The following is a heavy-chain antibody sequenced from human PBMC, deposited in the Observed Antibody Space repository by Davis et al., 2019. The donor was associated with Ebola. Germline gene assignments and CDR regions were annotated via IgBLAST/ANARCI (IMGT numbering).Heavy chain of an antibody. J-gene: IGHJ4*02. Sequence: KVSCKGSGYSFTSYWIGWVRQMPGKGLEWMGIIYPGDSDTRYSPSFQGQVTISADKSISTAYLQWSSLEASDTALYYCARGTDAYNPGGYFDSWGQGTLVTVSS. CDR2: IYPGDSDT. CDR3: ARGTDAYNPGGYFDS. V-gene: IGHV5-51*01. CDR1: GYSFTSYW. D-gene: IGHD5-24*01.